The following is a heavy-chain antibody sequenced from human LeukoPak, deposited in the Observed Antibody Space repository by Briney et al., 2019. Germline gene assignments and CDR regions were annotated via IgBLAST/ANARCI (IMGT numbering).Heavy chain of an antibody. J-gene: IGHJ4*02. Sequence: GESLRLSCAASGFTFSSYWMHWVRQAPGKGLVWVSRINSDGSSASYADSVKGRFTISRDTDKKTLYLQMNSLRAEDTAVYYCASDWTVYGYWSQGTLVTVSS. V-gene: IGHV3-74*01. CDR1: GFTFSSYW. CDR3: ASDWTVYGY. D-gene: IGHD2-8*01. CDR2: INSDGSSA.